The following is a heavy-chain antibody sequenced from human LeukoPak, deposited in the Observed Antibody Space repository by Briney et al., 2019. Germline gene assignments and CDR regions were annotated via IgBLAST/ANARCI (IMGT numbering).Heavy chain of an antibody. V-gene: IGHV3-64D*09. CDR3: VRANSYLDY. CDR2: ISSNGGSA. D-gene: IGHD2/OR15-2a*01. J-gene: IGHJ4*01. CDR1: GLTFSTYA. Sequence: GGSLRLSCSASGLTFSTYAMFWVRQAPGKGLDYVSSISSNGGSAYCADSAKGRFTISRDNSKNTLNLQMSSLRPEDTAVYYCVRANSYLDYWGHGTLVTVSS.